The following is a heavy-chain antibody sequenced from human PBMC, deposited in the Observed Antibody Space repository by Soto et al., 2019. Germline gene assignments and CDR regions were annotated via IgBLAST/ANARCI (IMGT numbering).Heavy chain of an antibody. CDR1: GDSISSYY. V-gene: IGHV4-59*01. Sequence: SETLSLTCTVSGDSISSYYWSWIRQPPGKGLEWIGYIYYSGSTNYNPSLKSRVTISVDTSKNQFSLKLSSVTAADTAVYYCSRETPSYYYGSGSYAFDIWGQGTMVTVSS. D-gene: IGHD3-10*01. J-gene: IGHJ3*02. CDR3: SRETPSYYYGSGSYAFDI. CDR2: IYYSGST.